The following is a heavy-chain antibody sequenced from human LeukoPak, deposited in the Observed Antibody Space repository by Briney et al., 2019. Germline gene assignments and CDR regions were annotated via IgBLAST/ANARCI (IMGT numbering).Heavy chain of an antibody. CDR1: GGSISSYY. J-gene: IGHJ4*02. D-gene: IGHD3-22*01. CDR3: ARVFDSSGGYDY. V-gene: IGHV4-59*01. CDR2: IYYSGST. Sequence: PSETLSLTCTVSGGSISSYYWSWIRQPPGKGLEWIGYIYYSGSTNYNPSLKSRVTISVDTSKNQFSLELSSVTAADTAVYYCARVFDSSGGYDYWGQGTLVTVSS.